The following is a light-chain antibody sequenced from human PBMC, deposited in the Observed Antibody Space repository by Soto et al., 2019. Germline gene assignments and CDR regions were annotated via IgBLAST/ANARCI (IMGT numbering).Light chain of an antibody. CDR2: AVN. CDR1: SSDVGAYNY. J-gene: IGLJ3*02. V-gene: IGLV2-14*01. Sequence: QSALTQPASVSGSPGQSITISCTGTSSDVGAYNYVSWYQQHPGKAPKLMIYAVNNRPSGVSDRFSGSKSGNTASLTISGLQAKDEADYYCCSYTSSSTLVVFGGGTKLTVL. CDR3: CSYTSSSTLVV.